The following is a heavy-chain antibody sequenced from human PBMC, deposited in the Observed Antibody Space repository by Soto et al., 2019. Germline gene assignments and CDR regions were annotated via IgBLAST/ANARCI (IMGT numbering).Heavy chain of an antibody. CDR3: ARDSPDPYCGGDCYPNWFDP. V-gene: IGHV3-33*01. J-gene: IGHJ5*02. CDR2: IWYDGSNK. CDR1: GFTFSSYG. D-gene: IGHD2-21*02. Sequence: GGSLRLSCAASGFTFSSYGMHWVRQAPGKGLEWVAVIWYDGSNKYYADSVKGRFTISRDNSKNTLYLQMNSLRAEDTAVYYCARDSPDPYCGGDCYPNWFDPWGQGTLVTVSS.